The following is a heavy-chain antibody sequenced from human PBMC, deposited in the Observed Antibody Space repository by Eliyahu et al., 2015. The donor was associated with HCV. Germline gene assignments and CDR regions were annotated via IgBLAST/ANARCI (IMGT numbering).Heavy chain of an antibody. D-gene: IGHD3-22*01. Sequence: QVQLQQWGAGLLKPSETLSLTCAVYGGSFXGYYWSWIRQPPGKGLEWIGEINHSGSTNYNPSLKXRVTISVDTSKNQFSLKLSSVTAADTAMYYCARGPGKAMIPYRYFDLWGRGTLVTVSS. V-gene: IGHV4-34*01. CDR3: ARGPGKAMIPYRYFDL. CDR2: INHSGST. CDR1: GGSFXGYY. J-gene: IGHJ2*01.